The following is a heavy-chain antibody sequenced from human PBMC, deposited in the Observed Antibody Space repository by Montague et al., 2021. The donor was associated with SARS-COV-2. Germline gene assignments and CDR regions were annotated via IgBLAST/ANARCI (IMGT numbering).Heavy chain of an antibody. CDR2: IYTSGST. D-gene: IGHD3-9*01. J-gene: IGHJ6*03. CDR3: AREGRTTDYDILTGYYYYYYMDV. Sequence: TLSLTCTVSGGSISSGSYYWSWIRQPAGKGLEWIGRIYTSGSTXYNPSLKSQVTISVDTSKNQFSLKLSSVTAADTAVYYCAREGRTTDYDILTGYYYYYYMDVWGRGTTVTVSS. CDR1: GGSISSGSYY. V-gene: IGHV4-61*02.